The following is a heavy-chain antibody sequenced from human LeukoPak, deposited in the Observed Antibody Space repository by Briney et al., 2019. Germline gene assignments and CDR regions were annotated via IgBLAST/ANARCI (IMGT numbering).Heavy chain of an antibody. CDR1: GFTISNHW. D-gene: IGHD6-25*01. CDR3: ARGSLAAATFDY. V-gene: IGHV3-74*01. Sequence: GGSLRLSCAASGFTISNHWMHWVRQAPGKGLVWVSRINSDGRRTSYADSVKGRFTISRDNAKNTLYLQMNSLRPDDTAVYYCARGSLAAATFDYWGQGTLVTVSS. CDR2: INSDGRRT. J-gene: IGHJ4*02.